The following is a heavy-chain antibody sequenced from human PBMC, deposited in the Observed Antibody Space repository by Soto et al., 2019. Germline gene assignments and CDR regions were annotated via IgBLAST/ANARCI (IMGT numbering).Heavy chain of an antibody. Sequence: QVQLQESGPGLVKPSETLSLTCTVSGGSVSSGSYYWSWIRQPPGKGLEWIGNIYYSGSTNYNPSLKRRVTISVDTSKNQFSLKLSSVTAADTAVYYCARERITMVRGVIENYYFASWGQGTLVTVSS. CDR3: ARERITMVRGVIENYYFAS. V-gene: IGHV4-61*01. J-gene: IGHJ4*02. D-gene: IGHD3-10*01. CDR2: IYYSGST. CDR1: GGSVSSGSYY.